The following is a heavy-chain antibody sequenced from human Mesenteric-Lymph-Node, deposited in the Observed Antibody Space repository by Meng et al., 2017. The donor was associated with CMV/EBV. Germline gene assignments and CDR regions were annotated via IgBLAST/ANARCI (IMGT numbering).Heavy chain of an antibody. D-gene: IGHD4-17*01. J-gene: IGHJ4*02. Sequence: GESLKISCAASGFTFSSYSMNWVRQAPGEGLEWVANIKEDGSEKHYVDSVKGRFTISRDNSKNTLYLQMNSLRAEDTAVYYCAKSRDYGDYSGLDYWGQGTLVTVSS. CDR2: IKEDGSEK. CDR3: AKSRDYGDYSGLDY. V-gene: IGHV3-7*01. CDR1: GFTFSSYS.